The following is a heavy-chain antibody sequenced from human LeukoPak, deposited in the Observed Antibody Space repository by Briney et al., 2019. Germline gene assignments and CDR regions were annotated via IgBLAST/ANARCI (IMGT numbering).Heavy chain of an antibody. J-gene: IGHJ6*02. V-gene: IGHV3-30*04. CDR3: ARGVYCGRASCYSYYYYYGMGV. Sequence: GGSLRLSCVVSGFTFINYPMHWVRQAPGKGLEWVAVISFDGSNKYFADSVKGRFSVSRDNSKNTLYLQMNSLRAEDTAVYYCARGVYCGRASCYSYYYYYGMGVWGQGTTVTVSS. D-gene: IGHD2-2*01. CDR1: GFTFINYP. CDR2: ISFDGSNK.